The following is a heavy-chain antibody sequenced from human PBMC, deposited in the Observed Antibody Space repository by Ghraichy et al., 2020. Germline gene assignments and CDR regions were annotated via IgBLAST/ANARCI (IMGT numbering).Heavy chain of an antibody. V-gene: IGHV3-9*01. Sequence: GGSLRLSCAASGFTFDDYAMHWVRQAPGKGLEWVSGISWNSGSIGYADSVKGRFTISRDNAKNSLYLQMNSLRAEDTALYYCAKGVTGYSSGWYGPQYYFDYWGQGTLVTVSS. J-gene: IGHJ4*02. CDR2: ISWNSGSI. CDR1: GFTFDDYA. CDR3: AKGVTGYSSGWYGPQYYFDY. D-gene: IGHD6-19*01.